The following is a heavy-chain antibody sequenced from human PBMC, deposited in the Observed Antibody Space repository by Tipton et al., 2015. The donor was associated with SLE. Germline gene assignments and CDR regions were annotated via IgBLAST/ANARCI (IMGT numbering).Heavy chain of an antibody. D-gene: IGHD3-16*01. J-gene: IGHJ2*01. Sequence: GLVKPSETLSLTCTVSGASISSTSYYWGWIRQAPGKGLEWIGSIYNSGNTYYNASLKSRVTISVDTSKNQFSLRLSSVSAADTAVYFCARQRGYYDGTPFPPWNFDLWGRGTQVTVSS. V-gene: IGHV4-39*07. CDR3: ARQRGYYDGTPFPPWNFDL. CDR1: GASISSTSYY. CDR2: IYNSGNT.